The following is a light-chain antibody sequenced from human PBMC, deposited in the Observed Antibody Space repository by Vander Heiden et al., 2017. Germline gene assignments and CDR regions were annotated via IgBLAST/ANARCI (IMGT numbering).Light chain of an antibody. CDR3: QQDDNLPIT. CDR2: DAS. CDR1: QDLSNY. V-gene: IGKV1-33*01. J-gene: IGKJ5*01. Sequence: DIQMTQSPSSLSASVGDRVTITCQASQDLSNYLNWYQQKPGKAPKLLIYDASNLETGVPSRFSGSGSGTDFTFTISSVQPEDIATYYCQQDDNLPITFGLGTRLEIK.